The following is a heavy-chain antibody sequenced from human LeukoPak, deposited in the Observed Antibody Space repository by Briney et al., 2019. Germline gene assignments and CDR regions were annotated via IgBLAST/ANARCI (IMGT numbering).Heavy chain of an antibody. CDR3: AREDYDILTGYLFDY. J-gene: IGHJ4*02. Sequence: GGSLRLSCVVSGFTFSDRYMDWVRQAPGKGLEWVARSRNKANSYTTEYAASVKGRFTISRDDSKNSLYLQMNSLKTEDTAVYYCAREDYDILTGYLFDYWGQGTLVTVSS. CDR2: SRNKANSYTT. V-gene: IGHV3-72*01. D-gene: IGHD3-9*01. CDR1: GFTFSDRY.